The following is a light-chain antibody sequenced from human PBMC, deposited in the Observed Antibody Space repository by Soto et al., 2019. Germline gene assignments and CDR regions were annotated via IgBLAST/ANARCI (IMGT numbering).Light chain of an antibody. Sequence: TQSPATLSLSPGERATLSCRASEILYNFLAWYQHRPGQVPRLLISDAFNRAPGVPARFNGSGSGTDFTLTISSLEPEDFAVYYCQHRTKWPLTFGGGTKVDIK. V-gene: IGKV3-11*01. CDR3: QHRTKWPLT. CDR2: DAF. J-gene: IGKJ4*01. CDR1: EILYNF.